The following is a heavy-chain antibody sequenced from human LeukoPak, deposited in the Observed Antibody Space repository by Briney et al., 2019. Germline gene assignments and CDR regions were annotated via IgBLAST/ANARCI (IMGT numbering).Heavy chain of an antibody. V-gene: IGHV1-69*04. D-gene: IGHD3-9*01. CDR2: IIPILGIA. J-gene: IGHJ6*02. CDR1: GGTFSSYA. CDR3: ARDEKSTYYDILTGYGPFYYYGMDV. Sequence: SVKVSCKASGGTFSSYAISWVRQAPGQGLEWMGRIIPILGIANYAQKFQGRVTITTDESTSTVYMELSRLRSEDTAVYYCARDEKSTYYDILTGYGPFYYYGMDVWGQGTTVTVSS.